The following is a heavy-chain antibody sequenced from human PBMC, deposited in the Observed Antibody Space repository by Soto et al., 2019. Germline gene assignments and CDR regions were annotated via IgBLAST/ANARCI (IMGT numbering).Heavy chain of an antibody. V-gene: IGHV4-59*01. Sequence: QVQLQESGPGLVKSSETLSLTCTISGGSIRDYYWSWIRQPPGKGLGWIGYFYYPGTTNYNPSLKSRVTMSLDTSTNQYALKLTSVTAADPAVYSCATGRYYYGSECWGQGALVTVSS. CDR1: GGSIRDYY. CDR2: FYYPGTT. D-gene: IGHD3-10*01. J-gene: IGHJ4*02. CDR3: ATGRYYYGSEC.